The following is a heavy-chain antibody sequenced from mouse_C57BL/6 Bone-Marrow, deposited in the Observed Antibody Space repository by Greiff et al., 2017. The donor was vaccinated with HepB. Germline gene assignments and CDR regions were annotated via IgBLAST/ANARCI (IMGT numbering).Heavy chain of an antibody. V-gene: IGHV2-9-1*01. Sequence: VKLMESGPGLVAPSQSLSITCTVSGFSLTSYAISWVRQPPGKGLEWLGVIWTGGGTNYNSALKSRLSISKDNSKSQVFLKMNSLQTDDTARYYCARIVITTVVATRWYFDVWGTGTTVTVSS. J-gene: IGHJ1*03. CDR3: ARIVITTVVATRWYFDV. D-gene: IGHD1-1*01. CDR1: GFSLTSYA. CDR2: IWTGGGT.